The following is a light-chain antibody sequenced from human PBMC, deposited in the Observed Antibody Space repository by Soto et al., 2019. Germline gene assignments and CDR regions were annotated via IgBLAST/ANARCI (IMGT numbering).Light chain of an antibody. Sequence: EIVLTQSPATLYVSPGERATLSCRASQSVRYNLAWYQQIHGQAPRLLIYDASTRAAGIPAMFSGGGSGTEFTLTLSSLQSEDCAVFYCQQYHTRPYTFGLGTKLEI. CDR1: QSVRYN. J-gene: IGKJ2*01. V-gene: IGKV3-15*01. CDR3: QQYHTRPYT. CDR2: DAS.